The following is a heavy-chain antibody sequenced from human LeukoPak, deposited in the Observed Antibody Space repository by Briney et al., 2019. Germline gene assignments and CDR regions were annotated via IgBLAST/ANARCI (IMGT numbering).Heavy chain of an antibody. CDR1: GGSFSDYY. D-gene: IGHD1-14*01. CDR2: INHSGST. V-gene: IGHV4-34*01. CDR3: ARVGHNVGHYYGMDV. J-gene: IGHJ6*02. Sequence: PSETLSLTCAVYGGSFSDYYWSWIRQPPGKGLEWIGEINHSGSTNYNPSLESRVTISVDTSENQFSLRLSSVTAADTAVYYCARVGHNVGHYYGMDVWGQGTTVTVSS.